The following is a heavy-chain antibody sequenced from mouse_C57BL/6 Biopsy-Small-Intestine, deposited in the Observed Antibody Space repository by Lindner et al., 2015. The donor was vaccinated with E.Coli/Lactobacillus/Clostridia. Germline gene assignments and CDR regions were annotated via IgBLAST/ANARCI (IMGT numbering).Heavy chain of an antibody. D-gene: IGHD1-3*01. V-gene: IGHV1-18*01. Sequence: SVKVSCKASGYTFTDLSIHWVRQAPGKGLEWVGGFDPEDDETMYAQNFQGRVTLTEDTSTDTAYMELSSLRSEDTAVYYCTTFKPHIYSGNDYNAFDIWGQGTMVTVSS. CDR2: FDPEDDET. J-gene: IGHJ3*01. CDR1: GYTFTDLS. CDR3: TTFKPHIYSGNDYNAFDI.